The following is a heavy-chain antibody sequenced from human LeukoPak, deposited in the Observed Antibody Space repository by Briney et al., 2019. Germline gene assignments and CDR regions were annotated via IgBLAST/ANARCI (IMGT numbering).Heavy chain of an antibody. D-gene: IGHD1-26*01. V-gene: IGHV3-53*01. Sequence: GGSLRLSCVGSGFTASGSVMSWVRQAPGKGLEWVSNLYNDAFDSATHYADSVKGRFTISRDNSQNTLYLQMNSLRAEDTAMYYCAREIAGGVHFFQSWGQGTPVTVSS. CDR3: AREIAGGVHFFQS. CDR1: GFTASGSV. J-gene: IGHJ4*02. CDR2: LYNDAFDSAT.